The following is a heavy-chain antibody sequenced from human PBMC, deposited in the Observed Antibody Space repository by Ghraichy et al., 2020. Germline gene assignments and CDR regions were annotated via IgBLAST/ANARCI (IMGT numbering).Heavy chain of an antibody. J-gene: IGHJ6*02. CDR3: ARGSTVVRFFYYTGMDV. V-gene: IGHV3-48*02. D-gene: IGHD4-23*01. CDR2: ITSSGRTI. CDR1: GFTLSTYS. Sequence: GGSLRLSCVGSGFTLSTYSMTWVRQSPGKGLEWVSYITSSGRTIFYADSVKGRFTIPRDNAQNSLSLQMNSLRDEDTAVYYCARGSTVVRFFYYTGMDVWGQGTTVTVSS.